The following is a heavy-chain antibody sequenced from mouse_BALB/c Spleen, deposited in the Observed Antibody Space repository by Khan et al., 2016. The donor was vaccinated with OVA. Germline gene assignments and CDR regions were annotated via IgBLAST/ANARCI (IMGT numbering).Heavy chain of an antibody. CDR1: GFTFSSYS. CDR2: ISSGGDYT. CDR3: ASHLTGSFAY. J-gene: IGHJ3*01. V-gene: IGHV5-6*01. Sequence: EVELVESGGDLVKPGGSLKLSCAASGFTFSSYSMSWVRPTPDKRLEWVATISSGGDYTYYPDNVKGRFTISRDNAKNTLYLQRSSLKSEDTAMYYCASHLTGSFAYWGQGTLVTVSA.